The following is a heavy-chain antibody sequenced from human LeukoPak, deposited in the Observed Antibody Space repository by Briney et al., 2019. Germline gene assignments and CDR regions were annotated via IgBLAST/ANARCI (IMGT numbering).Heavy chain of an antibody. V-gene: IGHV4-59*08. CDR3: ARSDIWGSYRFLDY. J-gene: IGHJ4*02. CDR2: MLYSGST. CDR1: GASISNYY. D-gene: IGHD3-16*02. Sequence: SETLSLTCTVSGASISNYYWSWIRQSPGKGLEWIGYMLYSGSTNQNPSLRSRVTVSVDTSKNQVSLKLSSVTAADTAVYYCARSDIWGSYRFLDYWGQGALVTVSS.